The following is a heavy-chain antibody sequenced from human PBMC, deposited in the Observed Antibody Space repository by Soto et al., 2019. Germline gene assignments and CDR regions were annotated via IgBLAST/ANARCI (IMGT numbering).Heavy chain of an antibody. CDR2: ISGSGGST. CDR3: AKRIGDRNYYYGMDV. V-gene: IGHV3-23*01. CDR1: ESPFSTYA. J-gene: IGHJ6*02. D-gene: IGHD3-16*01. Sequence: GGSLKLSFAPSESPFSTYAMSWVRQAPGKGLDWVSAISGSGGSTSYADSVKGRFTIARDNSKNTLYLQMNSLRAEDTAVYYCAKRIGDRNYYYGMDVWGQGTTVTVSS.